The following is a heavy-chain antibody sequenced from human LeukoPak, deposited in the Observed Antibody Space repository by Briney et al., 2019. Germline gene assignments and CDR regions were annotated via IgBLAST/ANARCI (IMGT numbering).Heavy chain of an antibody. CDR2: ISSSSSTI. CDR3: ARDVRATGTHYNDSSGYTPRYYGMDV. V-gene: IGHV3-48*02. J-gene: IGHJ6*02. Sequence: GGSLRLSCAASGFTFSSYSMNWVRQAPGKGLEWVSYISSSSSTIYYADSVKGRFTISRDNAKNSLYLQMNSLRDEDTAVYYCARDVRATGTHYNDSSGYTPRYYGMDVWGQGTTVTVSS. D-gene: IGHD3-22*01. CDR1: GFTFSSYS.